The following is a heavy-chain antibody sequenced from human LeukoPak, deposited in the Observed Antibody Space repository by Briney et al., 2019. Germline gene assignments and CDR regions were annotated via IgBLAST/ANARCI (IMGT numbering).Heavy chain of an antibody. Sequence: PSETLSLTCTVSGGSISSSSYYWGWIRQPPGKGLEWIGSIYYSGSTYYNPSLKSRVTISVDTSKNQFSLKLSSVTAADTAVYYCPGGRFMFLGGFYDVFNIGAKG. CDR2: IYYSGST. CDR1: GGSISSSSYY. V-gene: IGHV4-39*01. D-gene: IGHD3-16*01. J-gene: IGHJ3*02. CDR3: PGGRFMFLGGFYDVFNI.